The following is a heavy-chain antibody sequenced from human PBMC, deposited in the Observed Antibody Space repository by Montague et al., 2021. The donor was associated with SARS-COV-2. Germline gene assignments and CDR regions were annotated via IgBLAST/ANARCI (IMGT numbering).Heavy chain of an antibody. D-gene: IGHD3-22*01. CDR3: ARVQGITMIVVVIGAFDI. CDR2: IYYSGST. Sequence: TLSLTCTVSGGSISSGGYYWSWIRQHPGKGLEWIGYIYYSGSTYYNPSLKSRVTISVDTSKNQFSLELSSVTAADTAVYYCARVQGITMIVVVIGAFDIWGQGTMVTVSS. J-gene: IGHJ3*02. CDR1: GGSISSGGYY. V-gene: IGHV4-31*03.